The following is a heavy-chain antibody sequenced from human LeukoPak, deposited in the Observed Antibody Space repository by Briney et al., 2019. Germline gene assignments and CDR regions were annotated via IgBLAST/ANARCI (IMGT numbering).Heavy chain of an antibody. J-gene: IGHJ5*02. CDR3: ARSKQDYDFWSGPWGVVWFDP. CDR2: IYHSGST. CDR1: GGPISSGGYY. D-gene: IGHD3-3*01. Sequence: YPSQTLSLTCTVSGGPISSGGYYWSWIRQPPGKGLEWIGYIYHSGSTYYNPSLKSRVTISVDRSKNQFSLKLSSVTAADTAVYYCARSKQDYDFWSGPWGVVWFDPWGQGTLVTVSS. V-gene: IGHV4-30-2*01.